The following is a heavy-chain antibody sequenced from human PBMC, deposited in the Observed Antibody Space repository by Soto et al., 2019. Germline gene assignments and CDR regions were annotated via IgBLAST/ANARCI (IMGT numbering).Heavy chain of an antibody. CDR2: IWYDGSNK. CDR1: GFTFSSYG. CDR3: ARAPITMVRGVTVPQSYFDD. V-gene: IGHV3-33*01. Sequence: QVQLVESGGGVVQPGRSLRLSCAASGFTFSSYGMHWVRQAPGKGLEWVAVIWYDGSNKYYADSVKGRFTISRDNSKNTLYLQMNSLRAEDTAVYYCARAPITMVRGVTVPQSYFDDWGQGTLVTVSS. D-gene: IGHD3-10*01. J-gene: IGHJ4*02.